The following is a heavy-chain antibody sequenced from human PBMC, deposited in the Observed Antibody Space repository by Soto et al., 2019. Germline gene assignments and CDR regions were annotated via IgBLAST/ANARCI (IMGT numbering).Heavy chain of an antibody. D-gene: IGHD5-18*01. Sequence: ASVKVSCKASGYTFTSYGISWVRQAPGQGLEWMGWISAYNGNTNYAQKLQGRVTMTTDTSTSTAYMELRSLRSDDTAVYYCARAPDTAMVSTQEGSGNYFDYRGKGTLVTGSS. CDR1: GYTFTSYG. V-gene: IGHV1-18*01. J-gene: IGHJ4*02. CDR2: ISAYNGNT. CDR3: ARAPDTAMVSTQEGSGNYFDY.